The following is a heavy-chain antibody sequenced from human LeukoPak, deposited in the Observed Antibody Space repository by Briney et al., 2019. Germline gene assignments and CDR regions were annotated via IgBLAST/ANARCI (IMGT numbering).Heavy chain of an antibody. V-gene: IGHV3-23*01. CDR3: VRDRGLGQWLDY. J-gene: IGHJ4*02. D-gene: IGHD6-19*01. CDR1: GFNFSAYA. CDR2: LDASAAPT. Sequence: GGSLRLSCAVSGFNFSAYAMSWVRQAPGEGLEWVSSLDASAAPTYYADSVKGRFTISRDNSKNSLYLQMSSLRAEDTAIYYCVRDRGLGQWLDYWGQGTLVTVSS.